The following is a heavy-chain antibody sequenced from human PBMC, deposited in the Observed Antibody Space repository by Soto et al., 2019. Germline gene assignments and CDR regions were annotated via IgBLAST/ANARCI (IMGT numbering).Heavy chain of an antibody. CDR3: ARRARPDFYYMDV. CDR2: ISSNGVGT. D-gene: IGHD6-6*01. V-gene: IGHV3-64*01. CDR1: GFTLSGYA. Sequence: EVQLAESGGGLAQPGGSLRLSCAASGFTLSGYAMDWVRQAPGKGLEYVSGISSNGVGTYYANSVQGRFTISRDNSKNTVYRQMGSLRPEDMGVYYCARRARPDFYYMDVWGKGTTVTVS. J-gene: IGHJ6*03.